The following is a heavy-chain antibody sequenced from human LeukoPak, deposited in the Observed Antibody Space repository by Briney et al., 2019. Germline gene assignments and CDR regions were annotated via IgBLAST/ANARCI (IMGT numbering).Heavy chain of an antibody. CDR1: GFTSSSYG. CDR3: ATLYDRDSSSWYGFNAFDI. Sequence: GGSLRLSCAASGFTSSSYGMHWVRQAPGKGLEWVAFIRYDGSNKYYADSVKGRFTISRDNSKNTLYLQMNSLRAEDTAVYYCATLYDRDSSSWYGFNAFDIWGQGTMVTVSS. CDR2: IRYDGSNK. J-gene: IGHJ3*02. D-gene: IGHD6-13*01. V-gene: IGHV3-30*02.